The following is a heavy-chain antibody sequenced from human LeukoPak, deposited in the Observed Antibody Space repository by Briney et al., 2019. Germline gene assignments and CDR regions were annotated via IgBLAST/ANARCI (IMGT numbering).Heavy chain of an antibody. CDR1: GGTFSSYA. Sequence: SVKVSCKASGGTFSSYAISWVRQAPGQGLEWMGGIIPIFGTANYAQKFQGRVTITADKSTSTAYMELSSLRSEDTAVYYCARDRGNTVFYYYYMDVWGKGTTATVSS. J-gene: IGHJ6*03. CDR3: ARDRGNTVFYYYYMDV. D-gene: IGHD3-10*01. V-gene: IGHV1-69*06. CDR2: IIPIFGTA.